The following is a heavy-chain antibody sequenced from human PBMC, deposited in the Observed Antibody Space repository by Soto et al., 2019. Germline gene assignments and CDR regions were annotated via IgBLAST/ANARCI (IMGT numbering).Heavy chain of an antibody. J-gene: IGHJ5*02. Sequence: AASLRLSCAASGFTFSTYEMNWVRQAPGKGLEWVSYISSSGSTIYYADSVKGRFTISRDNAKNSLYLQMNSLRAEDTAVYFCAREAESGTDWFDPWGQGSLVTVSS. D-gene: IGHD6-13*01. V-gene: IGHV3-48*03. CDR2: ISSSGSTI. CDR3: AREAESGTDWFDP. CDR1: GFTFSTYE.